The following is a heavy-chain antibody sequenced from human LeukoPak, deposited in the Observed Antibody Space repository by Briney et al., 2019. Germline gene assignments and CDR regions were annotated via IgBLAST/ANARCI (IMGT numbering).Heavy chain of an antibody. J-gene: IGHJ4*02. CDR3: ARVDIVRYYGHDY. CDR2: TRFYNGNT. D-gene: IGHD1-26*01. CDR1: GYILHTYD. V-gene: IGHV1-18*01. Sequence: ASVTVSCKASGYILHTYDIRGLRQAPGKGREGMGWTRFYNGNTDYAQKFQGRVTMTTHTSASTTYRELRSLTSDDTAIYYCARVDIVRYYGHDYWGEGTLVTVTS.